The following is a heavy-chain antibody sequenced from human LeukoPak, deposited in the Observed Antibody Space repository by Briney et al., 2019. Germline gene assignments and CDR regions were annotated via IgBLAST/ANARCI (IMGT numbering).Heavy chain of an antibody. CDR2: VYHTGST. Sequence: SETLSLTCAVSAVSTSSSTWWSWVRQPPGKGLEWIGEVYHTGSTNYNPSLRSRVTISVDKSKNQFSLKLTSVTAADMAVYYCARGAIAAAGAWDNRFDPWGQGALVTVSS. CDR1: AVSTSSSTW. D-gene: IGHD6-13*01. V-gene: IGHV4-4*02. CDR3: ARGAIAAAGAWDNRFDP. J-gene: IGHJ5*02.